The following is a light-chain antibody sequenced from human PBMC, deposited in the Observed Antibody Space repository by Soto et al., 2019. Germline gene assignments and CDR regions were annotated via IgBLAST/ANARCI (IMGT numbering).Light chain of an antibody. J-gene: IGLJ1*01. CDR2: EVN. Sequence: QSALTQPPSASGSPGQSVTISCTGTSSDVGGYNYVSWYQQHPGKAPKVIIYEVNKRPSGVPDRFSGSKSGDTASLTVSGLQAEDEADYYGTSYADTNIFVFGTGTKLTVL. V-gene: IGLV2-8*01. CDR3: TSYADTNIFV. CDR1: SSDVGGYNY.